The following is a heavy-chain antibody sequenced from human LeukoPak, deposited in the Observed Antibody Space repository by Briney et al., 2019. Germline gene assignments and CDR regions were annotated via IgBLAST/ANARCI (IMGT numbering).Heavy chain of an antibody. CDR3: AARSSGNPYF. Sequence: PGGSLRLSCAASGFSFMGFAMNWVRQAPGEGLQWVSTVSGSGGSAFYADSARGRFIISRDNHNNVVYLQMDSLRVEDTAVYYCAARSSGNPYFWGQGTLVTVSS. J-gene: IGHJ4*02. CDR2: VSGSGGSA. V-gene: IGHV3-23*01. CDR1: GFSFMGFA. D-gene: IGHD1-26*01.